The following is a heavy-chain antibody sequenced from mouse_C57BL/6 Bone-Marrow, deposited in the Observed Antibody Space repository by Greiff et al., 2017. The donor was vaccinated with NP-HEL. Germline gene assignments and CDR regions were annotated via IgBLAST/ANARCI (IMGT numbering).Heavy chain of an antibody. Sequence: QVQLQQSGAELVKPGASVKLSCKASGYTFTSYWMHWVKQRPGQGLEWIGMIHPTSGSTNYNAKFKSKATLTVDKSSSTAYMQLSSLTSEDSAGYYCARRASYYSNYDWDGAMDYWGQGTSVTVSS. J-gene: IGHJ4*01. CDR2: IHPTSGST. D-gene: IGHD2-5*01. CDR1: GYTFTSYW. CDR3: ARRASYYSNYDWDGAMDY. V-gene: IGHV1-64*01.